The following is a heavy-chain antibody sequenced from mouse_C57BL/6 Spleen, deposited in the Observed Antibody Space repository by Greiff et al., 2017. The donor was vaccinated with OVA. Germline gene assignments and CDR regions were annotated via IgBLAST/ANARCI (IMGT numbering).Heavy chain of an antibody. CDR2: IDPSDSYT. D-gene: IGHD1-1*01. CDR1: GYTFTSYW. CDR3: ASGGIYYYGSSFYYYAMDY. V-gene: IGHV1-50*01. J-gene: IGHJ4*01. Sequence: VQLQQPGAELVKPGASVKLSCKASGYTFTSYWMQWVKQRPGQGLEWIGEIDPSDSYTNYNQKFKGKATLTVDTSSSTAYMQLSSLTSEDSAVYYCASGGIYYYGSSFYYYAMDYWGQGTSVTVSS.